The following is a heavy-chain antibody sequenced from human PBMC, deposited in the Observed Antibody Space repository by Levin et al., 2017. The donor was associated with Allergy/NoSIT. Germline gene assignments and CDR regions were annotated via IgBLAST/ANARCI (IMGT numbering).Heavy chain of an antibody. Sequence: SSETLSLTCTVSGGSISSSSYYWGWIRQPPGKGLEWIGSIYYSGSTYYNPSLKSRVTISVDTSKNQFSLKLSSVTAADTAVYYCARMQTTVTPQAFDIWGQGTMVTVSS. D-gene: IGHD4-17*01. CDR1: GGSISSSSYY. CDR3: ARMQTTVTPQAFDI. CDR2: IYYSGST. J-gene: IGHJ3*02. V-gene: IGHV4-39*01.